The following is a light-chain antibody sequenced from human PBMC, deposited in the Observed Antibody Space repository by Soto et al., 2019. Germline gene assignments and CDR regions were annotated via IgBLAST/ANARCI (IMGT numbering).Light chain of an antibody. V-gene: IGKV1-39*01. CDR1: QSISAY. CDR2: TAS. CDR3: QQSYSTPFT. J-gene: IGKJ2*01. Sequence: DIPMTQSPSSLSASVGDRVTITCRTSQSISAYLNWYQQKPGKAPRLLIYTASSLQTGVPSRFRGSGSLTDFTLTINSLQPEDFATYYCQQSYSTPFTFGQGTKLEIK.